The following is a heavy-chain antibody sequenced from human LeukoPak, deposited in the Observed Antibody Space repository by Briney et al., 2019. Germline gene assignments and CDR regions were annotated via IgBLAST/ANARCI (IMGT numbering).Heavy chain of an antibody. CDR2: IRDSGET. Sequence: GGSLRLSCAGSGFSVSNYYMNWVRQAPGKGLEWVSLIRDSGETFYADSVKGRFTISRDDSKNTVYLQMNRLRVEDTAVYFCARDRAVTQVWVEFDSWGQGTLVTVSS. CDR3: ARDRAVTQVWVEFDS. CDR1: GFSVSNYY. J-gene: IGHJ5*01. D-gene: IGHD3-16*01. V-gene: IGHV3-66*03.